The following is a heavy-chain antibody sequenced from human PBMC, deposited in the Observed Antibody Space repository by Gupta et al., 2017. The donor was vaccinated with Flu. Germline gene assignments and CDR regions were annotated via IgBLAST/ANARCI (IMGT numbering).Heavy chain of an antibody. CDR1: GGSFSGYY. J-gene: IGHJ5*02. CDR2: INHSGST. Sequence: QVQLQQWGAGLLKPSETLSLTCAVYGGSFSGYYWSWLRQPPGKGLEWIGEINHSGSTNYNPSLKSRVTISVDTSKNQFSLKLSSVTAADTAVYYCARDPNSLRYFDWLSRWRGWFDPWGQGTLVTVSS. V-gene: IGHV4-34*01. D-gene: IGHD3-9*01. CDR3: ARDPNSLRYFDWLSRWRGWFDP.